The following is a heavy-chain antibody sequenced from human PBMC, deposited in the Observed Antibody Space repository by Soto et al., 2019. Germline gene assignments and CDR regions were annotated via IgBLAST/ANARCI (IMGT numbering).Heavy chain of an antibody. CDR1: GGSISSSSYY. CDR2: IAYSGIT. V-gene: IGHV4-39*01. CDR3: ARHSSIRYFDF. D-gene: IGHD6-6*01. J-gene: IGHJ2*01. Sequence: QLQLQESGPGLVKPSETLSLTCTVSGGSISSSSYYWGWIRHPPGKGLEWIGSIAYSGITNYNTSLKSRVTISVDTAKNQFSRKLSYVTAADAAVYYCARHSSIRYFDFWGRGTLVHVSS.